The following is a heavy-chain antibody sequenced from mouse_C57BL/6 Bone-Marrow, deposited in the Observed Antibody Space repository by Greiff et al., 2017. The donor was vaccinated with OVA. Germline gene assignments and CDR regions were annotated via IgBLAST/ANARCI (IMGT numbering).Heavy chain of an antibody. CDR1: GYTFTSYW. Sequence: VQLQQPGAELVRPGSSVKLSCKASGYTFTSYWMHWVKQRPIQGLEWIGNIDPSDSETHYNQKFKDKATLTVDKSSSTAYMQLSSLTSEDSAVYYCARGLLSVRDFDVWGTGTTVTVSS. V-gene: IGHV1-52*01. J-gene: IGHJ1*03. CDR3: ARGLLSVRDFDV. D-gene: IGHD2-14*01. CDR2: IDPSDSET.